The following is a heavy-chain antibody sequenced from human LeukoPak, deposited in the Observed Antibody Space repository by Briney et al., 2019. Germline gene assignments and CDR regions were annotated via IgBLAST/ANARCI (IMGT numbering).Heavy chain of an antibody. J-gene: IGHJ4*02. CDR3: ARERRAWGEDF. CDR2: INPSGGRT. D-gene: IGHD3-16*01. Sequence: ASVKVSCKASGYTFTNYYFHWVRQAPGQGLEWVGMINPSGGRTSYAQRFQGRVTVTTDTSTSTVYMQLSSLASVDTAVYYCARERRAWGEDFWGQGTLVTVSS. CDR1: GYTFTNYY. V-gene: IGHV1-46*01.